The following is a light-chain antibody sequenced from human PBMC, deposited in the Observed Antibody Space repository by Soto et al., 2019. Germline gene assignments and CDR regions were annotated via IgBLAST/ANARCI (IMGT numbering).Light chain of an antibody. Sequence: DIVMTQSPLSLPVTPGEPASISCRSSQSLLHSNGCNFLDWYLQKPGQSPQLLIHLGSNRASGVPDRFSGSGSGTDFTLKISRVEAEDVGVYYCMQALQTPPYTFGQGTKVEIK. CDR3: MQALQTPPYT. V-gene: IGKV2-28*01. CDR1: QSLLHSNGCNF. J-gene: IGKJ2*01. CDR2: LGS.